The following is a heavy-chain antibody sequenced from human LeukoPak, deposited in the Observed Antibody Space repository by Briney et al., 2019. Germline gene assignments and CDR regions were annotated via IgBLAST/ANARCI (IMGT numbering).Heavy chain of an antibody. V-gene: IGHV4-4*07. Sequence: SETLSLTCTVSGDSISTYYWSWIRRPAGKGLEWIGRIFTSGSTNYNPSLKSRVTMSLDTSKNQFSLKLSSVTAADTAVYYCARKALPGNWFDPRGQGALVTVSS. CDR1: GDSISTYY. CDR2: IFTSGST. J-gene: IGHJ5*02. CDR3: ARKALPGNWFDP.